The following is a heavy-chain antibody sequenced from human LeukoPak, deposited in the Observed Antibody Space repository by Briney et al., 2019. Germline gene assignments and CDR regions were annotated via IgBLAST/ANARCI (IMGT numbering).Heavy chain of an antibody. J-gene: IGHJ6*03. CDR1: GFTFSSYA. CDR2: ISGSGGST. D-gene: IGHD3-3*01. CDR3: AKLPDFWSGYPYYYYYMDV. V-gene: IGHV3-23*01. Sequence: TGGSLRLSCAASGFTFSSYAMSWVRQAPGKGLEWVSAISGSGGSTYYADSVKGRFTISRDNSKNTLYLKMNSLRAEDTAVYYCAKLPDFWSGYPYYYYYMDVWGKGTTVTVSS.